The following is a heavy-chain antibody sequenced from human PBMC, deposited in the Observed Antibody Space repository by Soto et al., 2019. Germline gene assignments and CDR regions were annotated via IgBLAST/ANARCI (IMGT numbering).Heavy chain of an antibody. J-gene: IGHJ4*02. CDR3: AREDSIIIPAVSDF. D-gene: IGHD2-2*01. CDR1: GFAFNNYG. CDR2: ISKSDYT. V-gene: IGHV3-21*01. Sequence: PGGSLRLSCTVSGFAFNNYGINWVRQAPGKGLEWVSSISKSDYTYYSDSVKGRFAISRDNPKSSVSLQMNTLRVEDTAVYYCAREDSIIIPAVSDFWGQGTLVTVSS.